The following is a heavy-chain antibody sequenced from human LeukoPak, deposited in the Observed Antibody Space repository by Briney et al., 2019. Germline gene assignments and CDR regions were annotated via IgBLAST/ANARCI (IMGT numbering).Heavy chain of an antibody. CDR1: GGSISSGGYS. CDR3: AREVRRNSYYFDY. D-gene: IGHD3-10*01. V-gene: IGHV4-30-4*07. Sequence: SETLSLTCAVSGGSISSGGYSWSWIRQPPGKGLEWIGYIYYSGSTYYNPSLKSRVTISVDTSKNQFSLKLSSVTAADTAVYYCAREVRRNSYYFDYWGQGTLVTVSS. CDR2: IYYSGST. J-gene: IGHJ4*02.